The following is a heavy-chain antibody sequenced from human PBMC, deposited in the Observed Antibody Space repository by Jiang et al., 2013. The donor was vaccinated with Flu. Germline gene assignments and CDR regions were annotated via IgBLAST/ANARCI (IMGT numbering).Heavy chain of an antibody. CDR1: GYNFATYW. D-gene: IGHD5-12*01. J-gene: IGHJ4*02. V-gene: IGHV5-10-1*01. CDR3: ARRRMVATFDDQ. CDR2: IDPRDSYT. Sequence: GEPLTISCKGSGYNFATYWISWVRQMPGRGPEWMGYIDPRDSYTTYSPSFQGHVTISVDTSINTAYLHWSSLRASDTALYYCARRRMVATFDDQWGQGTLVTVSS.